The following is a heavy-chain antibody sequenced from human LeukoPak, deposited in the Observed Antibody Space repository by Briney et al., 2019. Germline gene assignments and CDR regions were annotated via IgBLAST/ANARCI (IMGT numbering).Heavy chain of an antibody. V-gene: IGHV4-34*01. CDR3: ARGHDYGDYTVGNFDY. Sequence: SETLSLTCAVYGGSFSGYYWNWIRQPPGNGLEWIGEINHSGSTNYNPSLKSRVTISVDTSKNQFSLKLSSVTAANTAVYYCARGHDYGDYTVGNFDYWGQGTLVTVSS. D-gene: IGHD4-17*01. CDR1: GGSFSGYY. J-gene: IGHJ4*02. CDR2: INHSGST.